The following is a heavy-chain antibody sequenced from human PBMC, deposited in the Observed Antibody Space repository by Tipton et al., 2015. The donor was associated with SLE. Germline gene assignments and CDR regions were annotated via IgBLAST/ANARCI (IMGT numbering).Heavy chain of an antibody. CDR2: FALSGST. V-gene: IGHV4-38-2*02. J-gene: IGHJ4*02. Sequence: TLSLTCSVSGYSITNTYYWGWIRQTPGKGLEGIGSFALSGSTFYNPSLKSRVSISASTSKNEFSLTLTSVTVADTAVYFCARGGITMFGLVTSDYWGQGAMVTVSS. D-gene: IGHD3-3*01. CDR1: GYSITNTYY. CDR3: ARGGITMFGLVTSDY.